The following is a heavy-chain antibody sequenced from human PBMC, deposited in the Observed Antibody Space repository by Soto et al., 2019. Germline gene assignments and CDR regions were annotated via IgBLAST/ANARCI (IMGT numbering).Heavy chain of an antibody. Sequence: GGSLRLSCAASGFTFDDYAMHWVRQAPGKGLEWVSGISWNSGSIGYADSVKGRFTISRDNAKNSLYLQMNSLRAEDTALYYCAKESSIAAHLTANDYWGQGTLVTVSS. D-gene: IGHD6-6*01. CDR3: AKESSIAAHLTANDY. CDR2: ISWNSGSI. CDR1: GFTFDDYA. J-gene: IGHJ4*02. V-gene: IGHV3-9*01.